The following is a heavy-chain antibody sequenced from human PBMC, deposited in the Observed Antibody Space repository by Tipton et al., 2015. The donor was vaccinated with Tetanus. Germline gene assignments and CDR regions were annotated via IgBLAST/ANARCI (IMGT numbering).Heavy chain of an antibody. J-gene: IGHJ4*02. D-gene: IGHD6-19*01. CDR3: ARDTGWDGTDY. CDR2: IRSKAYGGTT. CDR1: GFTFGDFA. V-gene: IGHV3-49*03. Sequence: RSLRLSCTASGFTFGDFAMSWFRQAPGKGLEWVGFIRSKAYGGTTEYAASVKGRFTISRDDSKSIAYLQMNSLKTEDTAVYYCARDTGWDGTDYWGQGTLVTVSS.